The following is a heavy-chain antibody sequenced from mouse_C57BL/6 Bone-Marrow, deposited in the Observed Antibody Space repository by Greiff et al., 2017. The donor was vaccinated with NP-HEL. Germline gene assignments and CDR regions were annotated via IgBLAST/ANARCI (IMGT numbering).Heavy chain of an antibody. Sequence: VQRVESGPGLVQPSQSLSITCTVSGFSLTSYGVHWVRQPPGKGLEWLGVIWSGGSTDYNAAFISRLSISKDNSKSQVFFKMNSLQAYDTAIYYCAKDYYGSMFAYWGQGTLVTVSA. J-gene: IGHJ3*01. CDR1: GFSLTSYG. CDR2: IWSGGST. V-gene: IGHV2-4*01. D-gene: IGHD1-1*01. CDR3: AKDYYGSMFAY.